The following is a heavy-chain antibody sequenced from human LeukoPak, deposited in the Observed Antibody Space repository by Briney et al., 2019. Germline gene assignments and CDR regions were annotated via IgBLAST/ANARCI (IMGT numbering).Heavy chain of an antibody. CDR3: ARSQRGYSYGEH. Sequence: GGSLRLSCAASGFSFSNYWMHWVRQVPGKGLVWVSRVDNDGSGTSYADSVKGRFTISRDNAKNTAYLQMNSLRDEDTAVYYCARSQRGYSYGEHWGQGTPVTVSS. D-gene: IGHD5-18*01. V-gene: IGHV3-74*01. CDR2: VDNDGSGT. CDR1: GFSFSNYW. J-gene: IGHJ4*02.